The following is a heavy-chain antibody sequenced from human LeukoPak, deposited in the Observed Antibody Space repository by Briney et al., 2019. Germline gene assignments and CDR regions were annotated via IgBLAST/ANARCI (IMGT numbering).Heavy chain of an antibody. CDR2: IIESGEST. D-gene: IGHD3-10*01. J-gene: IGHJ4*02. Sequence: GGSLRLSCAASGFTFKNYAMYCVRQAPGKGLEWVSAIIESGESTYYTDSVKGRFTISRDNSKNTLYLQMNSLRAEDTAFYYCAKGSAQYYFDSWGQGTLVTVSS. CDR1: GFTFKNYA. V-gene: IGHV3-23*01. CDR3: AKGSAQYYFDS.